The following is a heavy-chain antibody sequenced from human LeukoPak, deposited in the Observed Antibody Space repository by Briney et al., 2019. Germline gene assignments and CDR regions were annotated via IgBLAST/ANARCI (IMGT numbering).Heavy chain of an antibody. CDR3: ARVLGGLVTSSYYYGMDV. V-gene: IGHV5-51*01. Sequence: GESLKISCKGSGYSFTSSWIGWVRQMPGKGLEWMGIIYPGDSDTRYSPSFQGQVTISADKSTSTAYLQWSSLKASDTAMYYCARVLGGLVTSSYYYGMDVWGQGTTVTVSS. CDR2: IYPGDSDT. D-gene: IGHD3/OR15-3a*01. CDR1: GYSFTSSW. J-gene: IGHJ6*02.